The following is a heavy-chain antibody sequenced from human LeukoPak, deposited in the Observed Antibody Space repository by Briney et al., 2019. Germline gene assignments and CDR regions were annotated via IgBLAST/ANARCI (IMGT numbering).Heavy chain of an antibody. CDR2: IKQDGSEK. V-gene: IGHV3-7*01. J-gene: IGHJ4*02. CDR3: AKAQPAGLDY. Sequence: GGSLRLSCAASGFTFSSYWMSWVRQAPGKGLEWVANIKQDGSEKYYVDSVKGRFTISKDNSKNTLYLQMNSLRAEDTAVYYCAKAQPAGLDYWGQGTLVTVSS. CDR1: GFTFSSYW. D-gene: IGHD6-13*01.